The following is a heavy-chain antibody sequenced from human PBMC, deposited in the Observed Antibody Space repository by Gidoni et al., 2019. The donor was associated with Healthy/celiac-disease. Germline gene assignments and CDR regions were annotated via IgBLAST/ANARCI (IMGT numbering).Heavy chain of an antibody. V-gene: IGHV3-15*07. CDR2: IKSKTDGGTT. D-gene: IGHD3-10*01. CDR1: GFTFSNAW. CDR3: TTDGGYMVRGVIFAFDI. Sequence: EVQLVESGGGLVKPGGSLRLSCAASGFTFSNAWMNWVRQAPGKGLEWVGRIKSKTDGGTTDYAAPVKGRFTISRDDSKNTLYLQMNSLKTEDTAVYYCTTDGGYMVRGVIFAFDIWGQGTMVTVSS. J-gene: IGHJ3*02.